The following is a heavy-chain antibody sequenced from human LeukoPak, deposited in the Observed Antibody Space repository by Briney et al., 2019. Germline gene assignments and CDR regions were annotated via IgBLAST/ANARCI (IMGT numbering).Heavy chain of an antibody. CDR2: ISSSSSYI. D-gene: IGHD3-10*01. CDR1: GVTFSGDS. J-gene: IGHJ4*02. CDR3: ARDPGYYGSGSYPYYFDY. V-gene: IGHV3-21*01. Sequence: GGSLRLSCAASGVTFSGDSMNSVRQAPGEGLECVSSISSSSSYIYYADSVKGRFTISRDNAKNSLYLQMNSLRAEDTAVYYCARDPGYYGSGSYPYYFDYWGQGTLVTVSS.